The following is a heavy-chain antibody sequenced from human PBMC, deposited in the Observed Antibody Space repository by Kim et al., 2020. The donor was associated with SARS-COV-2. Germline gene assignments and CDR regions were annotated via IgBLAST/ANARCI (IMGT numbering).Heavy chain of an antibody. CDR1: TKTFSSDT. J-gene: IGHJ3*02. CDR3: AKVEVDNWNDGDAFDI. D-gene: IGHD1-1*01. Sequence: GGSLRLSCTASTKTFSSDTMTWVRQTPGKGLEWVSSISGSGITIHYADSVNGRFTVSRDNSQRSLFLQMGGLRADYTATYYCAKVEVDNWNDGDAFDIWGQGTLVTVSS. V-gene: IGHV3-23*01. CDR2: ISGSGITI.